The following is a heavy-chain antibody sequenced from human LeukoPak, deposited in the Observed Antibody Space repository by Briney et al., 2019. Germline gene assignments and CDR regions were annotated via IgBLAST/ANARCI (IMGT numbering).Heavy chain of an antibody. CDR2: ISYDGSNK. D-gene: IGHD6-19*01. V-gene: IGHV3-30-3*01. CDR1: GFTFSSYA. Sequence: PGRSLRLSCAASGFTFSSYAMHWVRQAPGKGLEWVAVISYDGSNKYYADSVKGRFTISRDNSKNTLYLQMNSLRAEDTAVYYCARDVSVSSGSTFDYWDQGTLVTVSS. J-gene: IGHJ4*02. CDR3: ARDVSVSSGSTFDY.